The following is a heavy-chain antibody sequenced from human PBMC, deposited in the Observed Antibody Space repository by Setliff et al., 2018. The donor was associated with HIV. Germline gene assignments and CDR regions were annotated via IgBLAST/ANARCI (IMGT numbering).Heavy chain of an antibody. Sequence: SVKVSCKASGGTFSNYAISWVRQAPGQGLEWMGGIIPIFGSTKYAQKFQDRVTITADESTYTAEMELSSLTSEDTAVYYCARDDHYYDLGSILSDWFFDLWDRGTLVTVSS. CDR2: IIPIFGST. V-gene: IGHV1-69*13. CDR3: ARDDHYYDLGSILSDWFFDL. J-gene: IGHJ2*01. CDR1: GGTFSNYA. D-gene: IGHD3-10*01.